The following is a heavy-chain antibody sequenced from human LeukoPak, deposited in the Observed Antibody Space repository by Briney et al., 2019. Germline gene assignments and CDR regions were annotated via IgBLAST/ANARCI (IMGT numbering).Heavy chain of an antibody. CDR1: GFTFDDYA. V-gene: IGHV3-9*01. J-gene: IGHJ4*02. Sequence: GGSLRLSCAASGFTFDDYAMHWVRHAPGKGLEWVSGISWNSGSIGYADSVKGRFTISRDNAKNSLYLQMNSLRAEDTALYYCAKDIGGYGDYVFGGLFDYWGQGTLVTVSS. D-gene: IGHD4-17*01. CDR2: ISWNSGSI. CDR3: AKDIGGYGDYVFGGLFDY.